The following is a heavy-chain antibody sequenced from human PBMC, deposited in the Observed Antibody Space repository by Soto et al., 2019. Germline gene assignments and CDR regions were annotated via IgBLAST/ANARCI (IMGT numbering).Heavy chain of an antibody. CDR2: IWYDGSNK. D-gene: IGHD3-9*01. V-gene: IGHV3-33*01. CDR3: ARDSPRNYDLLTGPFDY. Sequence: QVQLVESGGGVVQPGRSLRLSCAASGFTFSSYGMHWVRQAPGKGLERVAGIWYDGSNKYYEDSVKGRFTISRDNSKNTLYMQMNSLRAEDTAVYYCARDSPRNYDLLTGPFDYWGQGTLITVSS. CDR1: GFTFSSYG. J-gene: IGHJ4*02.